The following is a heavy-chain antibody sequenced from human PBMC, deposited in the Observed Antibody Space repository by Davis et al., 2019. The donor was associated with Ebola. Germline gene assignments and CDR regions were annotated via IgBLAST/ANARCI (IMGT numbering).Heavy chain of an antibody. Sequence: GESLKISCAASGFTFSSYAMSWVRQAPGKGLEWVSAISGSGGSTYYADSVKGRFTISRDNSKNTLYLQMNSLRAEDTAVYYCARDRQWDYGDYVYYYYYYGMDVWGQGTTVTVSS. J-gene: IGHJ6*02. V-gene: IGHV3-23*01. CDR2: ISGSGGST. D-gene: IGHD4-17*01. CDR1: GFTFSSYA. CDR3: ARDRQWDYGDYVYYYYYYGMDV.